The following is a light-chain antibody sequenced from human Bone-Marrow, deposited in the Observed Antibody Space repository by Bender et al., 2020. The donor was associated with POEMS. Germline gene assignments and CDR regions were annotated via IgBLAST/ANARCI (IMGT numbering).Light chain of an antibody. CDR3: CSYAGSSTFPYV. Sequence: QSALTQPASVSGSPGRSITISCIGTSSDVGGYNFVSWYQQHPGKAPKVLIYEVSHRPSGVSNRFSGSKSGNTASLTISGLQPEDEADYYCCSYAGSSTFPYVFGTGTKVTVL. CDR1: SSDVGGYNF. CDR2: EVS. J-gene: IGLJ1*01. V-gene: IGLV2-23*02.